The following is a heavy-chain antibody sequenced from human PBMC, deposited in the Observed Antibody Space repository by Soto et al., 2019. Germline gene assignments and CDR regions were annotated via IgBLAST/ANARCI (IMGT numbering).Heavy chain of an antibody. J-gene: IGHJ6*02. CDR2: IYYSGST. CDR1: GGSIGSSICY. D-gene: IGHD6-19*01. Sequence: LEPLCLPCTVAGGSIGSSICYRGWISQPPGKGLEWIGSIYYSGSTYYNPSLKSRVTISVDTSKNQFSLKLSSVTAADTAVYYCARARIAVAGTILYYYYGMDVWGQATTVTVSS. V-gene: IGHV4-39*01. CDR3: ARARIAVAGTILYYYYGMDV.